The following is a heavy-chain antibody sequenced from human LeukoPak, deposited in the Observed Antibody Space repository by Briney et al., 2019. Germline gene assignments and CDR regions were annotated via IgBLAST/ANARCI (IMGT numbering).Heavy chain of an antibody. CDR3: ASFDYDSSGYLFGSG. J-gene: IGHJ4*02. Sequence: GGSLRLSCAASGFTFSSYSMNWVRQAPGKGLEWVSSISSSSSYIYYADSVKGQFTISRDNAKNSLYLQMNSLRAEDTAVYYCASFDYDSSGYLFGSGWGQGTLVTVSS. V-gene: IGHV3-21*01. CDR2: ISSSSSYI. CDR1: GFTFSSYS. D-gene: IGHD3-22*01.